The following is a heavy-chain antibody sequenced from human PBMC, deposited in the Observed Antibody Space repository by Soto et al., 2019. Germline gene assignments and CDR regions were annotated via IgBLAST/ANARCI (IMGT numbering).Heavy chain of an antibody. CDR3: ARGPRYCSGYSCDYYMDV. CDR1: GFTFSSYA. D-gene: IGHD2-15*01. V-gene: IGHV3-23*01. J-gene: IGHJ6*03. Sequence: EVQLLESGGGLVQPGGSLRLSCAASGFTFSSYAMSWVRQAPGKGLEWVSAISGSAATTFYADSVKGRFTVSRDNSKNTVYLQMNSLRAEDTAVYYCARGPRYCSGYSCDYYMDVWGKGTTVTVSS. CDR2: ISGSAATT.